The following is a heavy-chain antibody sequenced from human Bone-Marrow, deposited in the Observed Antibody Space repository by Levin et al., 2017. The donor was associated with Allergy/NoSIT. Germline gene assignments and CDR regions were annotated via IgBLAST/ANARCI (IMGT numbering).Heavy chain of an antibody. CDR2: IRSKANSYAT. V-gene: IGHV3-73*01. CDR3: TRLLSGYGDYIWGSYRRYDAFDI. D-gene: IGHD3-16*02. Sequence: PGGSLRLSCAASGFTFSGSAMHWVRQASGKGLEWVGRIRSKANSYATAYAASVKGRFTISRDDSKNTAYLQMNSLKTEDTAVYYCTRLLSGYGDYIWGSYRRYDAFDIWGQGTMVTVSS. J-gene: IGHJ3*02. CDR1: GFTFSGSA.